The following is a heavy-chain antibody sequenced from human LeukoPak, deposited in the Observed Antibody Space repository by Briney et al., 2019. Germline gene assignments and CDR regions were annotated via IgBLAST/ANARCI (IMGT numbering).Heavy chain of an antibody. CDR1: GGSISSSSYY. V-gene: IGHV4-39*01. CDR3: ARQFVGYSFFDY. J-gene: IGHJ4*02. Sequence: SETLSLTCTVSGGSISSSSYYWGWIRQPPGKGLEWIGSIYYSGSTYYNPTLKSRVTISVDTSKNQFSLKLSSVTAADTAVYYCARQFVGYSFFDYWGQGTLVTVSS. CDR2: IYYSGST. D-gene: IGHD5-18*01.